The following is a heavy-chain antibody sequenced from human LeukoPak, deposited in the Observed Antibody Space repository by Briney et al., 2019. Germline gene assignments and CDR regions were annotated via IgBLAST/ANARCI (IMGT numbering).Heavy chain of an antibody. CDR3: ARREGSSGRGFDY. Sequence: SETLSLTCTVSDGSMRSYFWSWIRQPPGKGLEWIAYMYYSGKTDYNPSLQSRVTISVDTSKNQFSLNLKSVTASDTAVYYCARREGSSGRGFDYWGQGTLVSVSS. D-gene: IGHD6-19*01. V-gene: IGHV4-59*08. CDR1: DGSMRSYF. CDR2: MYYSGKT. J-gene: IGHJ4*02.